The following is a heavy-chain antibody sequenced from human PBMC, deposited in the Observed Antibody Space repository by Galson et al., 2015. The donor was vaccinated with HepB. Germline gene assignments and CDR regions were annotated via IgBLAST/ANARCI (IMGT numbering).Heavy chain of an antibody. CDR2: ISYDGSNK. V-gene: IGHV3-30-3*01. Sequence: SLRLSCAASGFTFSSYAMHWVRQAPGKGLEWVAVISYDGSNKYYADSVKGRFTISRDNSKNTLYPQMNSLRAEDTAVYYCARDGPDIVVVPAALETNAFDIWGQGTMVTVSS. D-gene: IGHD2-2*01. CDR3: ARDGPDIVVVPAALETNAFDI. J-gene: IGHJ3*02. CDR1: GFTFSSYA.